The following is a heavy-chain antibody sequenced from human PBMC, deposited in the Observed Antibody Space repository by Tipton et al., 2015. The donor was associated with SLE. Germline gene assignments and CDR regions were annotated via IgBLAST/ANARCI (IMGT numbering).Heavy chain of an antibody. Sequence: TLSLTCTVSGGSISSHYWSWFRQPPGKGLEWIGYIYYRGNTKYNPSLNSRVTISLDTSRTQFSLKLSSVTAADTAVYYCARDLGHGGDSDYWGQGTLVTVSS. CDR2: IYYRGNT. D-gene: IGHD3/OR15-3a*01. CDR1: GGSISSHY. J-gene: IGHJ4*02. CDR3: ARDLGHGGDSDY. V-gene: IGHV4-59*11.